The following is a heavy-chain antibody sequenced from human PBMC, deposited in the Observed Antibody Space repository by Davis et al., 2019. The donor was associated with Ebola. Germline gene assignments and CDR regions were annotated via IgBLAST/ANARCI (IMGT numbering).Heavy chain of an antibody. J-gene: IGHJ3*02. CDR3: ARELLRFLEWSHDAFDI. CDR2: TYYRSKWYN. Sequence: HSQTLSLTCAISGDSVSSNSAAWNWIRQSPSRGLEWLGRTYYRSKWYNDYAVSVKSRITINPDTSKNQFSLQLNSVTPEDTAVYYCARELLRFLEWSHDAFDIWGQGTMVTVSS. V-gene: IGHV6-1*01. D-gene: IGHD3-3*01. CDR1: GDSVSSNSAA.